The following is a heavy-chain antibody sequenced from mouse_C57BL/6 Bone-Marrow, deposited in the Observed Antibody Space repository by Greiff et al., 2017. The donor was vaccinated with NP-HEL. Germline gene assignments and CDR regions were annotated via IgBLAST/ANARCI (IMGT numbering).Heavy chain of an antibody. V-gene: IGHV1-4*01. CDR3: ARRYGSNAMDY. Sequence: QVQLKQSGAELARPGASVKMSCKASGYTFTSYTMHWVKQRPGQGLEWIGYINPSSGYTKYNQKFKDKATLTADKSSSTAYMQLSSLTSEDSAVYHCARRYGSNAMDYWGQGTSVTVSS. J-gene: IGHJ4*01. D-gene: IGHD1-1*01. CDR2: INPSSGYT. CDR1: GYTFTSYT.